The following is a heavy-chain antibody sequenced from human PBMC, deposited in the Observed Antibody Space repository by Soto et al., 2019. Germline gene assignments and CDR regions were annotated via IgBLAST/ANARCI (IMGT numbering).Heavy chain of an antibody. V-gene: IGHV4-34*01. CDR1: GGSFSGYY. CDR2: INHSGST. Sequence: PSETLCVTCAVDGGSFSGYYWSWIRQPPGKGLEWIGEINHSGSTNYNPSLKSRVTISVDTSKNQFSLKLSSVTAADTAVYYCASARPDYYYYMDVWGKGTTVTVSS. D-gene: IGHD6-6*01. CDR3: ASARPDYYYYMDV. J-gene: IGHJ6*03.